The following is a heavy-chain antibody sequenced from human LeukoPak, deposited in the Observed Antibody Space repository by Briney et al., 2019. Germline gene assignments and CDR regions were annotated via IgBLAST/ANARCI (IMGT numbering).Heavy chain of an antibody. CDR3: AKDPAGSYTSGAFDY. D-gene: IGHD1-26*01. CDR1: GFTFSSYG. Sequence: GGSLRLPCAASGFTFSSYGMHWVRQAPGKGLEWVAVISYDGSNKYYADSVKGRFTISRDNSKNTLYLQMNSLRAEDTAVYYCAKDPAGSYTSGAFDYWGQGTLVTVSS. V-gene: IGHV3-30*18. CDR2: ISYDGSNK. J-gene: IGHJ4*02.